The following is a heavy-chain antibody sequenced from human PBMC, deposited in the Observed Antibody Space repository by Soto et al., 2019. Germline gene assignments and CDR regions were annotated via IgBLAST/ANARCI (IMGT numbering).Heavy chain of an antibody. V-gene: IGHV1-2*02. CDR2: INPNSGNT. CDR1: GYTFTGYY. CDR3: ARLGGLTMVRGVPI. J-gene: IGHJ3*02. D-gene: IGHD3-10*01. Sequence: ASVKVSCKASGYTFTGYYMHWVRQAPGQGLEWMGWINPNSGNTKYSQKFQGRVTITRDTSASTAYMELSSLRSEDTAVYYCARLGGLTMVRGVPIWGQGTMVTVSS.